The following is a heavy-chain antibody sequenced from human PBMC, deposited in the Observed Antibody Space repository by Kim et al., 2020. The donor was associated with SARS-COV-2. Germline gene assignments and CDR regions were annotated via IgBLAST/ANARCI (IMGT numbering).Heavy chain of an antibody. V-gene: IGHV3-30*18. D-gene: IGHD2-8*01. Sequence: GGSLRLSCAASGFTFSSYGMHWVRQAPGKGLEWVAVISYDGSNKYYVDSVKGRFTISRDNSKNTLYLQMNSLRAEDTAVYYCAKRMEGPFDYWGQGTLVTVSS. CDR2: ISYDGSNK. CDR3: AKRMEGPFDY. CDR1: GFTFSSYG. J-gene: IGHJ4*02.